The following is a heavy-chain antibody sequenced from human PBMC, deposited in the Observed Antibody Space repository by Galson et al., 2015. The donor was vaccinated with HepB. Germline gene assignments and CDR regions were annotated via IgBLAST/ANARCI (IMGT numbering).Heavy chain of an antibody. Sequence: LRLSCAASGFTFSNSYGMHWVRQAPGKGLEWVAFIRNDGSDIHYADSVKGRFTISRDNSKNTVYLQMNSLRAEDTAVYYCANDFWESRVYWGQGTLVTVSS. J-gene: IGHJ4*02. V-gene: IGHV3-30*02. CDR3: ANDFWESRVY. CDR1: GFTFSNSYG. D-gene: IGHD1-26*01. CDR2: IRNDGSDI.